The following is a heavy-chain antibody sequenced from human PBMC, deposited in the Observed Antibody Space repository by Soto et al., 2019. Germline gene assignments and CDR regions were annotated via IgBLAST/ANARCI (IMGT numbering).Heavy chain of an antibody. J-gene: IGHJ3*02. Sequence: PSETLSLTCIVSGGSISSYYWSWIRHPPGKGLEWIGYMYYNGGTNYNPSLKSRITISGGTSKNQFSLKLRSVTAGDTAVYYCARARGYDCDDTSCRDLDGFDIWGQGAMVTVSS. CDR2: MYYNGGT. CDR1: GGSISSYY. CDR3: ARARGYDCDDTSCRDLDGFDI. V-gene: IGHV4-59*01. D-gene: IGHD2-2*01.